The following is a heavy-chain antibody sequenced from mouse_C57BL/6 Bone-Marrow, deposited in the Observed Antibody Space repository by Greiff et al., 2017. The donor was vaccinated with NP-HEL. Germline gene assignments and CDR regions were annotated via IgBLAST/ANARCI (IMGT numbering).Heavy chain of an antibody. V-gene: IGHV5-4*01. D-gene: IGHD2-1*01. CDR3: ARVDGNPAYFDY. Sequence: EVQVVESGGGLVKPGGSLKLSCAASGFTFSSYAMSWVRQTPEKRLEWVATISDGGSYTYYPDNVKGRFTISRDNAKNNLYLQMSHLKSEDTAMYYCARVDGNPAYFDYWGQGTTLTVSS. CDR2: ISDGGSYT. CDR1: GFTFSSYA. J-gene: IGHJ2*01.